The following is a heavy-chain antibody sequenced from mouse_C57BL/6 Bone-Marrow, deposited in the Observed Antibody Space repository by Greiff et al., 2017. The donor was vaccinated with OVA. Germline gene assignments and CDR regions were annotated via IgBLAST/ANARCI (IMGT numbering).Heavy chain of an antibody. Sequence: SGSELRSPGSSVKLSCKDFDSEVFPIAYMSWVRQKPGHGFEWIGGILPSIGRTIYGEKFEDKATLDADTLSNTAYLELNSLTSEDSAIYYCASEGYYGSSYRAWFAYWGQGTLVTVSA. CDR3: ASEGYYGSSYRAWFAY. V-gene: IGHV15-2*01. CDR1: DSEVFPIAY. D-gene: IGHD1-1*01. J-gene: IGHJ3*01. CDR2: ILPSIGRT.